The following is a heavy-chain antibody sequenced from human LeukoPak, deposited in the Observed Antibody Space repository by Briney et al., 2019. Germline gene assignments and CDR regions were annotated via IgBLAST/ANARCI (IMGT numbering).Heavy chain of an antibody. Sequence: PGGSLRLSCAASGFTFSSYWMTWIRQAPGKGLEGVANIKGDESAKYYVDSVKGRFTISRDNAYNSLYLQMNSLRAEDTAVYYCARDRIAAAGTDYDYWGQGALVTVSS. J-gene: IGHJ4*02. D-gene: IGHD6-13*01. CDR1: GFTFSSYW. V-gene: IGHV3-7*01. CDR2: IKGDESAK. CDR3: ARDRIAAAGTDYDY.